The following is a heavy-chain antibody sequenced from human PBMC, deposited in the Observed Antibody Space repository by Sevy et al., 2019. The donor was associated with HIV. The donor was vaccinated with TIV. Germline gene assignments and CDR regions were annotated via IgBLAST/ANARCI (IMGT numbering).Heavy chain of an antibody. J-gene: IGHJ6*02. CDR3: ASHYSNYGYYYYGMDV. Sequence: GGSLRLSCAASGFTFSSYWMSWVRQAPGKGLEWVANIKQDGSEKYYVDSVKGRFTISRDNAKNSLYLQMNSLRAEDTAVYYCASHYSNYGYYYYGMDVWGQGPTVTVSS. D-gene: IGHD4-4*01. V-gene: IGHV3-7*03. CDR1: GFTFSSYW. CDR2: IKQDGSEK.